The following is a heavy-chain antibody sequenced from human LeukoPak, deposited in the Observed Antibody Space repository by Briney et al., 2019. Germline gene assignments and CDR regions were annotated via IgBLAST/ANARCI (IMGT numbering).Heavy chain of an antibody. D-gene: IGHD7-27*01. CDR3: ARDLQLGIGENYFGY. CDR2: IIPILGIA. J-gene: IGHJ4*02. Sequence: GSSVNVSCKASGGTFSSYAISWVRQAPGQGLEWVGRIIPILGIANYAQKFQGRFTITADKSTSTAYMELSSLRSEDTAVYYCARDLQLGIGENYFGYWGQGTLVTVSS. CDR1: GGTFSSYA. V-gene: IGHV1-69*04.